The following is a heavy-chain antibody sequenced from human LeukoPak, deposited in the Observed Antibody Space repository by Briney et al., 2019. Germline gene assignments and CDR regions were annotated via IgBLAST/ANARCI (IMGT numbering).Heavy chain of an antibody. J-gene: IGHJ3*02. D-gene: IGHD6-19*01. CDR2: ISYDGSNK. CDR3: ARGPYSSGWYEAFDI. CDR1: GFTFSSYG. V-gene: IGHV3-30*03. Sequence: PGRSLRLSCAASGFTFSSYGMHWVRQAPGKGLEWVAVISYDGSNKYYADSVKGRFTISRDNSKNTLYLQMNSLRAEDTAVYYCARGPYSSGWYEAFDIWGQGTMVTVSS.